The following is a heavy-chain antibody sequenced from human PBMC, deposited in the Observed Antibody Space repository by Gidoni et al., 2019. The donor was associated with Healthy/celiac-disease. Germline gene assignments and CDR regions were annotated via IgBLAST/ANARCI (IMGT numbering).Heavy chain of an antibody. D-gene: IGHD3-16*01. Sequence: QLQLQESGPGLVKPAETLPLTCTVSGGSISSSSYYWGWIRQPPGKGLEWIGSIYYSGSTSYNPSLKSRVTISVDTSKNQFSLKLSSVTAADTAVYYCARLQRNLGSDDYWGQGTLVTVSS. V-gene: IGHV4-39*01. CDR3: ARLQRNLGSDDY. J-gene: IGHJ4*02. CDR1: GGSISSSSYY. CDR2: IYYSGST.